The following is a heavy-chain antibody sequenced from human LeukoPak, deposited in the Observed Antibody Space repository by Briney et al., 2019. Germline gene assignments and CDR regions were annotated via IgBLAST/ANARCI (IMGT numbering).Heavy chain of an antibody. D-gene: IGHD3-3*01. CDR2: IYTSGST. J-gene: IGHJ6*03. CDR1: GGSISSYY. Sequence: SETLSLTCTVSGGSISSYYWSWIRQPAGEGLEWIGRIYTSGSTNYNPSLKSRVTMSVDTSKNQFSLKLSSVTAADTAVYYCARDGVTIFGVADPDYYYYYYMDVWGKGTTVTVSS. CDR3: ARDGVTIFGVADPDYYYYYYMDV. V-gene: IGHV4-4*07.